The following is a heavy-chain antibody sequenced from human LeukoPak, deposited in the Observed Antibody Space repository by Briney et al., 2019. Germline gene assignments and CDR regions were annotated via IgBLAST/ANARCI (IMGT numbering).Heavy chain of an antibody. Sequence: GGSLRLSCAASGFTFDDYTMHWVRQAPGKGLEWVSLISWDGGSTYYADSVKGRFTISRDNSKNSLYLQMNSLRAEDTAVYYCAKLLYYYDSSQPYWGQGTLVTVSS. V-gene: IGHV3-43*01. D-gene: IGHD3-22*01. CDR2: ISWDGGST. CDR1: GFTFDDYT. J-gene: IGHJ4*02. CDR3: AKLLYYYDSSQPY.